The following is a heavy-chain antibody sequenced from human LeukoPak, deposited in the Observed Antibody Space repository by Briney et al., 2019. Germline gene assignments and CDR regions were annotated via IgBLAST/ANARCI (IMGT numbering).Heavy chain of an antibody. J-gene: IGHJ4*02. CDR3: ARWNYYGSGSWYYFGY. D-gene: IGHD3-10*01. Sequence: SETLSLTCTVSGGSISSYYWSWIRQPPGKGLEWIGYIYYSGSTNYNPSLKSRVTISVDTSKNQFSLKLSSVTAADTAVYYCARWNYYGSGSWYYFGYWGQGTLVTVSS. V-gene: IGHV4-59*01. CDR1: GGSISSYY. CDR2: IYYSGST.